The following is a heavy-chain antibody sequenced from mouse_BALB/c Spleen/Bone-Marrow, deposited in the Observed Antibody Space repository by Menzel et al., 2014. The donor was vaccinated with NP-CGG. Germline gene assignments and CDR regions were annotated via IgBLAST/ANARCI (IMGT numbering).Heavy chain of an antibody. CDR3: IRDYGNSWYFGV. Sequence: EVQLVESGTVLARPGASVKMSCKASGYTFTSYWMHWVKQRPGRGLEWIGAIYPGNSDTSYNQKFKGKAKLTAVTSTSTAYMERSSLTNEYSAVYYCIRDYGNSWYFGVWGAGTTVTVSS. D-gene: IGHD2-1*01. CDR1: GYTFTSYW. V-gene: IGHV1-5*01. CDR2: IYPGNSDT. J-gene: IGHJ1*01.